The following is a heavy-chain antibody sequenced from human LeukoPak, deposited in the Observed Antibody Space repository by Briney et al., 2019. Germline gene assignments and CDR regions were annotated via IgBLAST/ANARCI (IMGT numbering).Heavy chain of an antibody. J-gene: IGHJ4*02. CDR1: GFTFSSYS. V-gene: IGHV3-48*01. CDR3: AGEPRDGYNYNY. Sequence: GGSLRLSCAASGFTFSSYSMNWVRQAPGKGLEWVSYISSSSSTIYYADSVKGRSTISRDNAKNSLYLQMNSLRAEDTAVYYCAGEPRDGYNYNYWGQGTLVTVSS. D-gene: IGHD5-24*01. CDR2: ISSSSSTI.